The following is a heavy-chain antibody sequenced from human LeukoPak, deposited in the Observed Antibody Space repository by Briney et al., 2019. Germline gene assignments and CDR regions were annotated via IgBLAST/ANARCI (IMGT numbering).Heavy chain of an antibody. CDR3: AREVISTPSYFDY. CDR2: IHRDDKT. CDR1: GFTVSSSF. V-gene: IGHV3-53*01. D-gene: IGHD2-2*01. J-gene: IGHJ4*02. Sequence: GGSLRLSCAASGFTVSSSFIYWVRRAPGKGLEWVSFIHRDDKTYYADSVKGRFTMSRDGSKNTLYLQMNSLGADDTAVYYCAREVISTPSYFDYWGQGILVTVSS.